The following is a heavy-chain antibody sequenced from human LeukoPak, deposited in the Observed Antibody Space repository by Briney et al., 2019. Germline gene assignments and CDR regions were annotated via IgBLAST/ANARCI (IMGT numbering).Heavy chain of an antibody. Sequence: GGSLRLPCAASGFIFSSYAMHWVRQAPGKGLEWVAVISYDGSLKYYADSVKGRFTISRDNSKNTLYLQMNSLRVGDTAVYYCARAPGTAMVTPVDWGQGALVTVSS. CDR3: ARAPGTAMVTPVD. J-gene: IGHJ4*02. V-gene: IGHV3-30-3*01. CDR2: ISYDGSLK. D-gene: IGHD5-18*01. CDR1: GFIFSSYA.